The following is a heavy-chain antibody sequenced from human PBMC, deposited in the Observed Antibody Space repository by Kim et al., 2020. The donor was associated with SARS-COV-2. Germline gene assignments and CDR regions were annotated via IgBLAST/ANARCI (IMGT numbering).Heavy chain of an antibody. J-gene: IGHJ6*02. V-gene: IGHV1-24*01. CDR3: ATILFTPAGYYYYYYGMDV. CDR1: GYTLTELS. Sequence: ASVKVSCKVSGYTLTELSMHWVRQAPGKGLEWMGGFDPEDGETIYAQKFQGRVTMTEDTSTDTAYMELSSLRSEETAVYYCATILFTPAGYYYYYYGMDVWGQGTTVTVSS. D-gene: IGHD2-21*01. CDR2: FDPEDGET.